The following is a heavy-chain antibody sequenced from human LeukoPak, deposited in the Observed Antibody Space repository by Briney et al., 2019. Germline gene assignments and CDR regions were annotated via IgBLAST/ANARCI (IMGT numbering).Heavy chain of an antibody. J-gene: IGHJ3*02. Sequence: QTGGSLRLSCAASGFTFSSYSMTWVRQAPGKGLEWVSYISSSSSTIYYADSVKGRFTISRDNAKNSLYLQMNSLRAEDTAVYYCARGLRGYSGYDFGIDAFDIWGQGTMVTVSS. CDR3: ARGLRGYSGYDFGIDAFDI. V-gene: IGHV3-48*01. CDR2: ISSSSSTI. CDR1: GFTFSSYS. D-gene: IGHD5-12*01.